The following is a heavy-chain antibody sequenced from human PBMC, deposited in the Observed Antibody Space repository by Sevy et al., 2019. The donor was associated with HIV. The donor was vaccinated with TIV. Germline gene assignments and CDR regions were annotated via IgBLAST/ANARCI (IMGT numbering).Heavy chain of an antibody. CDR1: GDSVSSNSAA. D-gene: IGHD2-2*01. CDR2: TYYRSKWYN. V-gene: IGHV6-1*01. Sequence: KQSQTLSLTCAISGDSVSSNSAAWNWIRQSPSRGLEWLGRTYYRSKWYNDYAVSVKSRITINPDTSKNQFSLQLNSVTPEDTAVYYCARDEEAIGSSTTWFDPWGQGTLVTVSS. CDR3: ARDEEAIGSSTTWFDP. J-gene: IGHJ5*02.